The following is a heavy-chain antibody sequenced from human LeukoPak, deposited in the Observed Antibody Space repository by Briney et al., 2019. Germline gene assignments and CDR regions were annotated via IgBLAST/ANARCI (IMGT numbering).Heavy chain of an antibody. CDR3: ARGGDHVSTGKYYFDY. CDR2: IKQDGSEK. Sequence: PGGSLRLSCVASGFTFSSRDWMTWVRQAPGRGLEWVANIKQDGSEKNYVDSVKGRFTISRDNAKNSLFLQMNSLRAEDTAVYYCARGGDHVSTGKYYFDYWGQGTLVTVSS. CDR1: GFTFSSRDW. D-gene: IGHD2-21*02. V-gene: IGHV3-7*01. J-gene: IGHJ4*02.